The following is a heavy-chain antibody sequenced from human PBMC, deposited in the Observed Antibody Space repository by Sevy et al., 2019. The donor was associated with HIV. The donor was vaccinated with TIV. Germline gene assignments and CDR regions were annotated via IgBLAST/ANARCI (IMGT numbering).Heavy chain of an antibody. CDR3: AREGVETATEGGNWFDP. V-gene: IGHV4-59*01. D-gene: IGHD2-21*02. CDR1: GGSIRSYY. Sequence: SENLSLTCTVSGGSIRSYYWTWIRQPPGKGLEWIGNIYHSGSTNYNFSLKSRVTISVDKSKNQVSLRLTSVTAADTALYYCAREGVETATEGGNWFDPWGQGTLVTVSS. J-gene: IGHJ5*02. CDR2: IYHSGST.